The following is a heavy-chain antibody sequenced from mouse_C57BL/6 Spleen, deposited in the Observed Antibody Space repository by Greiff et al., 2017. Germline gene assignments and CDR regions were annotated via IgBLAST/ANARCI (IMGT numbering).Heavy chain of an antibody. CDR3: TTELRIYGAMDY. Sequence: VQLQQSGAELVRPGASVTLSCTASGFNIKDDYMHWVKQRPEQGLEWIGWIDPENGDTEYASKFQGKATITADTSSNTAYLRLSSLTSEDTAVYYCTTELRIYGAMDYWGQGTSVTVSS. J-gene: IGHJ4*01. D-gene: IGHD1-1*01. CDR2: IDPENGDT. CDR1: GFNIKDDY. V-gene: IGHV14-4*01.